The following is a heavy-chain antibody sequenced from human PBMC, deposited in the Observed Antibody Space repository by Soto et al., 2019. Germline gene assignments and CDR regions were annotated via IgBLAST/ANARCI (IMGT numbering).Heavy chain of an antibody. D-gene: IGHD6-19*01. V-gene: IGHV6-1*01. J-gene: IGHJ6*02. CDR2: TYYRSKWYN. CDR1: GDSVSSNSAA. CDR3: ARDSAWTWYLALAGYYFYGMDV. Sequence: PSQTLSLTCAISGDSVSSNSAAWNWIRQSPSRGLEWLGRTYYRSKWYNDYAVSVKSRITINPDTSKNQFSLQLNSVTPEDTAVYYCARDSAWTWYLALAGYYFYGMDVWGQGTTVTVYS.